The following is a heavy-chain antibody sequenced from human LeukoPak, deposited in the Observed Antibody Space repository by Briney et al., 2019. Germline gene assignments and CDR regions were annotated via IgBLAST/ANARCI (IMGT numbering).Heavy chain of an antibody. Sequence: GGSLRLSCAASGFTFSSYGMNWVRQAPGKGLEWVSYISSSGSTIYYADSVKGRFTISRDNAKNSLSLQMNSLRAEDTAIYYCARGGAGTVQYYCYYAMDVWGQGTTVTVSS. V-gene: IGHV3-48*04. CDR1: GFTFSSYG. CDR3: ARGGAGTVQYYCYYAMDV. CDR2: ISSSGSTI. D-gene: IGHD6-19*01. J-gene: IGHJ6*02.